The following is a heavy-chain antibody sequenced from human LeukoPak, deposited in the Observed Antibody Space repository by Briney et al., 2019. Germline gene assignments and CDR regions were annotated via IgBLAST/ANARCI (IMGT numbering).Heavy chain of an antibody. CDR1: GFIFKSYW. CDR3: ARGAYYFDY. J-gene: IGHJ4*02. Sequence: GGSLRLWCAGSGFIFKSYWMSWVRQAPGKGLEWVSYITSSGSYTNYADSVKGRFTISRDNANNSLFLQMNSLRAEDTAVYYCARGAYYFDYWGQGTLVTVSS. CDR2: ITSSGSYT. V-gene: IGHV3-11*05.